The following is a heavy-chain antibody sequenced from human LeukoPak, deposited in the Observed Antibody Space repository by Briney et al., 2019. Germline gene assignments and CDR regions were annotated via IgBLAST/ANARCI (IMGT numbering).Heavy chain of an antibody. V-gene: IGHV3-30*02. CDR1: GFTFSSYG. CDR2: IRYEGSNK. CDR3: AKDGPTYYYDSSGYPRWYYFDY. J-gene: IGHJ4*02. D-gene: IGHD3-22*01. Sequence: GGSLRLSCAASGFTFSSYGMPWVRQAPGKGLEWVAFIRYEGSNKYYADSVKGRFTISRDNSKNTLYLQMNSLRAEDTAVYYCAKDGPTYYYDSSGYPRWYYFDYWGQGTLVTVSS.